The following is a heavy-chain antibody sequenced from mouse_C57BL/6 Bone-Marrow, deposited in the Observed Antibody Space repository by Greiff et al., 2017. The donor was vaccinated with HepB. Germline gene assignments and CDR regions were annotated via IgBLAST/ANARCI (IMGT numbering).Heavy chain of an antibody. CDR2: FHPYNDDT. Sequence: QVQLQQSGAELVKPGASVKMSCKASGYTFTTYPIEWMKQNHGKSLEWIGNFHPYNDDTKYNEKFKGKATLTVEKSSSTVYLELSRLTSDDSAVYYCAILLWLRRTDWYFDVWGTGTTVTVSS. CDR1: GYTFTTYP. D-gene: IGHD2-2*01. CDR3: AILLWLRRTDWYFDV. V-gene: IGHV1-47*01. J-gene: IGHJ1*03.